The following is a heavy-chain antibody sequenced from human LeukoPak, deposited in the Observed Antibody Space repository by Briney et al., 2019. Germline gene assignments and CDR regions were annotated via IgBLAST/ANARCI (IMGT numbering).Heavy chain of an antibody. CDR2: IFYTGST. Sequence: SETLPLTCTVSGGSISSGDYYWNWIRQPPGKGLEWIGYIFYTGSTYYNPSLKSRVTISVHTSKNQFSLKLSSVTVADTAVYYCARVGIAYYFDYWGQGTLVTVSS. J-gene: IGHJ4*02. V-gene: IGHV4-30-4*01. CDR3: ARVGIAYYFDY. CDR1: GGSISSGDYY. D-gene: IGHD1-1*01.